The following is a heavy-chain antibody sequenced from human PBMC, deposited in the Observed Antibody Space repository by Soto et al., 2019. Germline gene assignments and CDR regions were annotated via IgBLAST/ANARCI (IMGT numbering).Heavy chain of an antibody. V-gene: IGHV3-30*03. CDR3: TSGDNSFDY. CDR1: GFTFSDYG. Sequence: QVQLVESGGGVVQPGRSLRVSCAASGFTFSDYGIYWVRQAPGKGLEWVALISYDGNNRAYGDSVKGRVTISSDNSKNTLYLQMNSRRVEDTAVYYCTSGDNSFDYWGQGTLVTVSS. J-gene: IGHJ4*02. CDR2: ISYDGNNR. D-gene: IGHD1-20*01.